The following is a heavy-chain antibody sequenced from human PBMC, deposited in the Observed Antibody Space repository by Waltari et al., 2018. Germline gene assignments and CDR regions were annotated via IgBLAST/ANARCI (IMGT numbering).Heavy chain of an antibody. D-gene: IGHD3-10*01. J-gene: IGHJ4*02. Sequence: EVQLVESGGGLVQPGGSLRIPLAAPWFTFSAYWMSWVRQGPGKGLEWVANIKQDGSEKYYVDSVKGRFTISRDNAQNSLYLQMNSLRAEDTAVYYCARYFGSGSYYPYWGQGTLVTVSS. CDR3: ARYFGSGSYYPY. CDR1: WFTFSAYW. CDR2: IKQDGSEK. V-gene: IGHV3-7*01.